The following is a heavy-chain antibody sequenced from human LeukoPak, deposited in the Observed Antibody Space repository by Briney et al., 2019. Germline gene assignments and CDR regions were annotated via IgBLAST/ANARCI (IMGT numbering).Heavy chain of an antibody. CDR3: ARDLPRSGYDRVNYYYYMDV. V-gene: IGHV4-59*12. CDR2: IYYSGST. J-gene: IGHJ6*03. Sequence: SETLSLTCTVSGGSISSYYWSWIRQPPGKGLEWIGYIYYSGSTNYNPSLKSRVTISVDTSKNQFSLKLSSVTAADTAVYYCARDLPRSGYDRVNYYYYMDVWGKGTTVTVSS. CDR1: GGSISSYY. D-gene: IGHD5-12*01.